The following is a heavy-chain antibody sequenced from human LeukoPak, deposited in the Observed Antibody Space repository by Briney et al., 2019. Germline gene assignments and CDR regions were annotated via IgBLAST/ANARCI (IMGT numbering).Heavy chain of an antibody. CDR2: ISSSSSTI. J-gene: IGHJ4*02. D-gene: IGHD4-23*01. V-gene: IGHV3-48*04. CDR1: GFTVSSYS. CDR3: ARDSLSHDYGGNPGDFDY. Sequence: PGGSLRLSCAASGFTVSSYSMNWVRQAPGKGLEWVSYISSSSSTIYYADSVKGRFTISRDNAKNSLYLQMNSLRAEDTAVYYCARDSLSHDYGGNPGDFDYWGQGTLVTVSS.